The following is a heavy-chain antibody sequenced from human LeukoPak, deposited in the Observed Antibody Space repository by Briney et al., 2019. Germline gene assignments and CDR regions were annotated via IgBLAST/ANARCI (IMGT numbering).Heavy chain of an antibody. Sequence: PGGSLRLSCAASGFTFSNAWMSWVRQAPGKGLEWVSSISSSSSYIYYADSVKGRFTISRDNAKNSLYLQMNSLRAEDTAVYYCARVRHYYDSSGYKLRYWGQGTLVTVSS. J-gene: IGHJ4*02. CDR1: GFTFSNAW. D-gene: IGHD3-22*01. CDR3: ARVRHYYDSSGYKLRY. CDR2: ISSSSSYI. V-gene: IGHV3-21*04.